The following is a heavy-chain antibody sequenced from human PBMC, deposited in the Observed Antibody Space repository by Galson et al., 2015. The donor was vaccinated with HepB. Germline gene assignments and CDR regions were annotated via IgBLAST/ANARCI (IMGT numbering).Heavy chain of an antibody. CDR2: INREGSVT. V-gene: IGHV3-74*01. D-gene: IGHD2-15*01. Sequence: SLRLSCAASGFALSGYCMHWVRQVPGKGPVWVSRINREGSVTNYADSVKGRFTISRDNTKNTLYLLMSSLGVDDTAVYYCVRGGLVGAILHYFDTGGQGPWSPSPQ. CDR1: GFALSGYC. CDR3: VRGGLVGAILHYFDT. J-gene: IGHJ4*02.